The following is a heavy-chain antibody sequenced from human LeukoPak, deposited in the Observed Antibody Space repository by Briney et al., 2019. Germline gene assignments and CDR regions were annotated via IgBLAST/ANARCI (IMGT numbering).Heavy chain of an antibody. Sequence: SLRLSCTASGFTFGDYAMSWVRQAPGKGLEWVGFIRSKAYGGTTEYAASVKGRFTISRDDSKSIAYLQMNSLKTEDTAVYYCTRVGIAVAATGYYYMDVWGKGTTVTVSS. J-gene: IGHJ6*03. CDR2: IRSKAYGGTT. CDR3: TRVGIAVAATGYYYMDV. V-gene: IGHV3-49*04. D-gene: IGHD6-19*01. CDR1: GFTFGDYA.